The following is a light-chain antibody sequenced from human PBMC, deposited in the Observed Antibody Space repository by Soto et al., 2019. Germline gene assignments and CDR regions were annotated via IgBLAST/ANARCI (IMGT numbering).Light chain of an antibody. CDR2: SVS. J-gene: IGLJ1*01. CDR3: CSYAGSYTYV. CDR1: TSDVGGHNY. V-gene: IGLV2-11*01. Sequence: QSALTQPRSVSGSPGQSVTISCTGTTSDVGGHNYVSWYQQHPGKAPKLMISSVSKRPSGVPDRFSGSKSGNTASLTISGLQAEDGADYYCCSYAGSYTYVFETGTQVTVL.